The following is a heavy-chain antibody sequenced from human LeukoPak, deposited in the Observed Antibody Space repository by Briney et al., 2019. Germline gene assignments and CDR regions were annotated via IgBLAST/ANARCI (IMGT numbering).Heavy chain of an antibody. Sequence: EASVKVSCKASGYTFTSYGISWVRQAPGQGLEWMGWISAYNGNTNYAQKLQGRVTMTTDTSTDTAYMELSSLRSEDTAVYYCATADIVPYAFDIWGQGTMVTVSS. J-gene: IGHJ3*02. CDR2: ISAYNGNT. CDR3: ATADIVPYAFDI. CDR1: GYTFTSYG. V-gene: IGHV1-18*01. D-gene: IGHD2-8*01.